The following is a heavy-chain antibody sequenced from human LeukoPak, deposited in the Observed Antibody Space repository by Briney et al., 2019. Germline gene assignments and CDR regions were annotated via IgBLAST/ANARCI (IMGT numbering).Heavy chain of an antibody. V-gene: IGHV3-74*01. CDR2: INPDGTLT. Sequence: GVSVRLPCVGSGFTYTKYWMHWVRQVPGKGPVWVSRINPDGTLTDYADSVKGRFTISRDNAKNLLYLQMNGLRADVTAVYYCAKDLSWNTADRWGQGTLVSVLS. CDR3: AKDLSWNTADR. D-gene: IGHD1/OR15-1a*01. CDR1: GFTYTKYW. J-gene: IGHJ5*02.